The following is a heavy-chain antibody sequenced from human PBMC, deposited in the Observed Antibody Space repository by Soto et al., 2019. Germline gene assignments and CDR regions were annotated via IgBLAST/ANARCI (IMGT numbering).Heavy chain of an antibody. CDR3: ASLVYDSAGYSYFDY. D-gene: IGHD3-22*01. Sequence: PSETLALTCAVCGGSVSSSSYYGGWIRQPPGKGLEWIGSIYYSGSTYDNPSLKSRVTMSVDTSKQEFSLKLTSVTAADTAVYYCASLVYDSAGYSYFDYWGQGTPVPVSS. V-gene: IGHV4-39*01. CDR2: IYYSGST. J-gene: IGHJ4*02. CDR1: GGSVSSSSYY.